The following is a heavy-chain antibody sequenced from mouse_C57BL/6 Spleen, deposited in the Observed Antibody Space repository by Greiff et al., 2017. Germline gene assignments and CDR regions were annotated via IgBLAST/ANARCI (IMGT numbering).Heavy chain of an antibody. CDR3: ARNYCSNYYFDY. D-gene: IGHD2-5*01. CDR2: IYPGSGNT. V-gene: IGHV1-76*01. CDR1: GYTFTDYY. Sequence: QVQLQQSGAELVRPGASVKLSCKASGYTFTDYYINWVKQRPGQGLEWIVRIYPGSGNTYYNEKFKGKATLTAEKSSSTAYMQLSSLTSEDSAVYVCARNYCSNYYFDYWGQGTTLTVSA. J-gene: IGHJ2*01.